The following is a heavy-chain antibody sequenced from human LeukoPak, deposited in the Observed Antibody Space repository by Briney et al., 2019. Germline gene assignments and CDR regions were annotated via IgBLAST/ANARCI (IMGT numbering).Heavy chain of an antibody. V-gene: IGHV1-2*02. J-gene: IGHJ4*02. CDR3: ASTVVRGTDY. D-gene: IGHD1-26*01. Sequence: ASVKVSCKASGGTFSSYAISWVRQAPGQGLEWMGWINPHSGGANPAQKFQGRVTMTRDTSITTAYMELSRLTSDDTAVYYCASTVVRGTDYWGQGTLVTVSS. CDR1: GGTFSSYA. CDR2: INPHSGGA.